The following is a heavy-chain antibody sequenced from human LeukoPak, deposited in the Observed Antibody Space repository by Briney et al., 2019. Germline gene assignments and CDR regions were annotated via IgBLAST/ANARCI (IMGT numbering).Heavy chain of an antibody. CDR3: ARAGFGELLVAAFDI. V-gene: IGHV3-21*01. Sequence: GGSLRLSCAASGFIFSTYSMNWVRQAPGKGLEWVSSISSSSTYIYYADSLKGRFTISRDNAKKSLYLQMNSLRVEDMAVYYCARAGFGELLVAAFDIWGQGTMVTVSS. CDR2: ISSSSTYI. CDR1: GFIFSTYS. J-gene: IGHJ3*02. D-gene: IGHD1-26*01.